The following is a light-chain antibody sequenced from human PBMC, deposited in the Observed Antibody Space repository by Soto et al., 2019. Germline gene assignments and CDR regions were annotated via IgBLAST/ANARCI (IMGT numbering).Light chain of an antibody. CDR1: TGAVTSGFY. CDR2: STS. V-gene: IGLV7-43*01. CDR3: LLFFGDALLL. J-gene: IGLJ2*01. Sequence: QTVVTQESSLTVSPGGTVTLTCASSTGAVTSGFYANWFQRKPGQVPRPLIYSTSNRHSWTPARFSGSLLGGKAALTLSGVQPEDEAEYYCLLFFGDALLLFGRGTKLTVL.